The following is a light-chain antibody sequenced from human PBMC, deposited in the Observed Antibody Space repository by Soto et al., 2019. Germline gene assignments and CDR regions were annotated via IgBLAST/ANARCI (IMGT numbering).Light chain of an antibody. Sequence: QSALTQPASVSGSPGQSIAISCTGTSSDVGGYNYVSWYLQHPGKAPKLIVFEVSNRPSGISDRFSGSKSGNTAYLTISGLQTEDEAVYYCNSFTSSNTLPYVFGTGTKVTVL. CDR3: NSFTSSNTLPYV. CDR2: EVS. V-gene: IGLV2-14*01. CDR1: SSDVGGYNY. J-gene: IGLJ1*01.